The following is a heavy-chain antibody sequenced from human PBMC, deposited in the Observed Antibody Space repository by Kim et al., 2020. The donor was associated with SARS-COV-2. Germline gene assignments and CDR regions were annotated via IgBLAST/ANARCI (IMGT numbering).Heavy chain of an antibody. CDR3: AKGPTVISSWSSFDS. CDR2: INNSGGTT. V-gene: IGHV3-23*01. CDR1: GFTFSNYA. D-gene: IGHD6-13*01. J-gene: IGHJ4*02. Sequence: GGSLRLSCAASGFTFSNYAMSWVRQAPGKGLDWVSGINNSGGTTYYADSVKGRFIISRDNSKNALYLQMNSLRADDTALYYCAKGPTVISSWSSFDSWGQGTLVMVSS.